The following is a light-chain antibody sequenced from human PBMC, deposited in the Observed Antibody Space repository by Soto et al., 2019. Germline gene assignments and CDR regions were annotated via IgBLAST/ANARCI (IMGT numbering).Light chain of an antibody. Sequence: QSVLTQPPSASGTPGQRVTISCSGSSSNVLINYVYWYQQLPGTAPKLLIYRNDQRPSGVPDRFSGSKSGTSASLAISGLRSEDETGYYCAAWDDSLSGVVFGGGTKVTVL. CDR2: RND. V-gene: IGLV1-47*01. CDR1: SSNVLINY. J-gene: IGLJ2*01. CDR3: AAWDDSLSGVV.